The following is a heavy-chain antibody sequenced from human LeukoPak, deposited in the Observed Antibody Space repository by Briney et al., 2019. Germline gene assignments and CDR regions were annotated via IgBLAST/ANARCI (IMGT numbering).Heavy chain of an antibody. Sequence: SETLSLTCTVPGGSISSYYWSWIRQPPGKGLEWIGYIYYSGSTNYNPSLKSRVTISVDTSKNQFSLKLSSVTAADTAVYYCARAPSGYLDYWGQGTLVTVSS. V-gene: IGHV4-59*08. J-gene: IGHJ4*02. D-gene: IGHD6-19*01. CDR2: IYYSGST. CDR3: ARAPSGYLDY. CDR1: GGSISSYY.